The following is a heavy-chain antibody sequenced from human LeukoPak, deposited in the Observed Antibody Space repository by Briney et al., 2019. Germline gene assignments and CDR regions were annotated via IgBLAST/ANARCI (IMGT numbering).Heavy chain of an antibody. CDR3: ARRGYSGSYFNYFDC. CDR2: INPSGGST. J-gene: IGHJ4*02. D-gene: IGHD1-26*01. CDR1: GYTFTSYY. V-gene: IGHV1-46*01. Sequence: GASVKVSCKASGYTFTSYYMHWVRQAPGQGLEWMGIINPSGGSTSYAQKFQGRVTMTRDMSTSTVYMELSRLRSEDTAVYYCARRGYSGSYFNYFDCWGQGTLVTVSS.